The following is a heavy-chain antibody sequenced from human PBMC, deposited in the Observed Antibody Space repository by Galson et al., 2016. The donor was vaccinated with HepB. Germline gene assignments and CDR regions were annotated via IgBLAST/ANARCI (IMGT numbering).Heavy chain of an antibody. Sequence: CAISGDSVSSNSATWNWIRQSPSRGLEWLGRTYYRSKWFNDYAVSVKSRISINPDTSKNQFSLQLNSVTPEDTAVYYCTRARYINSRYIGTDVWGQGTSVTVSS. J-gene: IGHJ6*02. D-gene: IGHD3-9*01. CDR3: TRARYINSRYIGTDV. CDR2: TYYRSKWFN. CDR1: GDSVSSNSAT. V-gene: IGHV6-1*01.